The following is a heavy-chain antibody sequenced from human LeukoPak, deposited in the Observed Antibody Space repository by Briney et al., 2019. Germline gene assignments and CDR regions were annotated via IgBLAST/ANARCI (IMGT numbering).Heavy chain of an antibody. CDR1: GFTFSSYG. CDR2: ISYDGSNK. CDR3: QGKPYYYDSSGYRDY. D-gene: IGHD3-22*01. J-gene: IGHJ4*02. Sequence: PGRSLRLSCAASGFTFSSYGMHWVRQAPGKGLEWVAVISYDGSNKYYADSVKGRFTISRDNSKSTLYLQMNSLRAEDTAVYYCQGKPYYYDSSGYRDYWGQGTLVTVSS. V-gene: IGHV3-30*03.